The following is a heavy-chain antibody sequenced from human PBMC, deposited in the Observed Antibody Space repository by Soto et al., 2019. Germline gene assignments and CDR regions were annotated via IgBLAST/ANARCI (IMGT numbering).Heavy chain of an antibody. Sequence: ASVKVSCKASGYTFTGYYMHWVRQAPGQGLEWMGWINPNSGGTNYAQKFQGWVTMTRDTSISTAYMELSRLRSDDTAVYYCARDGTAQTYYYDSSGQAAFDIWGQGTMVTV. CDR1: GYTFTGYY. J-gene: IGHJ3*02. V-gene: IGHV1-2*04. CDR3: ARDGTAQTYYYDSSGQAAFDI. CDR2: INPNSGGT. D-gene: IGHD3-22*01.